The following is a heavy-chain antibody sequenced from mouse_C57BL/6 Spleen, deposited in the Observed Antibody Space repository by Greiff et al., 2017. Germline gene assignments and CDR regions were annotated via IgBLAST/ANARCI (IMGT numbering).Heavy chain of an antibody. Sequence: EVKLMESEGGLVQPGSSMKLSCTASGFTFSDYYMAWVRQVPEKGLEWVANINYDGSSTYYLDSLKSRFIISRDNAKNILYLQMSSLKAEDTATYYCAREGLTGTRAMDYWGQGTSVTVSS. CDR1: GFTFSDYY. CDR2: INYDGSST. V-gene: IGHV5-16*01. CDR3: AREGLTGTRAMDY. D-gene: IGHD4-1*01. J-gene: IGHJ4*01.